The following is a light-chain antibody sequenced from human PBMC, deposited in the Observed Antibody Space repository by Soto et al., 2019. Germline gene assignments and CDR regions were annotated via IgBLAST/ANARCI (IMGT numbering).Light chain of an antibody. CDR2: SNN. CDR3: AAWDDSLNASYV. J-gene: IGLJ1*01. Sequence: QSALTQPPSASGTPGQRVTISCSGSSSNIGSNTVNWYQQLPGTAPKLLIYSNNQRPSGVPDRFSDSKSGTSASLAISGLQSEDEADYYCAAWDDSLNASYVFGTGTKVTDL. V-gene: IGLV1-44*01. CDR1: SSNIGSNT.